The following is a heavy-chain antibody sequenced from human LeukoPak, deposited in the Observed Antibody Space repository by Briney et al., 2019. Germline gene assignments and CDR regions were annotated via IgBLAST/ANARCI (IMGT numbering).Heavy chain of an antibody. CDR2: IYNSGRT. Sequence: SETLSLTCTVSGASVNSDYWIWIRQPPGKGREGIGHIYNSGRTNYNPSLKSRVTISVDTSKNQFSRKLSSVTAGEMAVNYCAVKQGDYGYWYFDIWGRGTLVTVSS. CDR1: GASVNSDY. D-gene: IGHD4-17*01. J-gene: IGHJ2*01. CDR3: AVKQGDYGYWYFDI. V-gene: IGHV4-59*02.